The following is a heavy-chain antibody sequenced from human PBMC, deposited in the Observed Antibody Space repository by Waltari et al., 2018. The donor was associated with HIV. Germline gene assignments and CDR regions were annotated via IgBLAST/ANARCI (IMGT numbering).Heavy chain of an antibody. CDR2: ISATGATT. Sequence: EVQLLESGGALVQPGGSLRLSCAGSGFTFVSYAMSWVRQAPGKGLECVSSISATGATTYYSDSVKGRFTISRDNSKNTLYVQMNSLLVEDTAIYYCASHPVPYCGNRRCYGGFWGQGTLVTVSS. D-gene: IGHD2-21*01. V-gene: IGHV3-23*01. J-gene: IGHJ4*02. CDR1: GFTFVSYA. CDR3: ASHPVPYCGNRRCYGGF.